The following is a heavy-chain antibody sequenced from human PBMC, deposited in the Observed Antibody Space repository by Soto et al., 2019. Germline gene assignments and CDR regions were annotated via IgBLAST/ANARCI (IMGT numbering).Heavy chain of an antibody. CDR2: IWYDGSNK. D-gene: IGHD3-10*01. Sequence: QVQLVESGGGVVQPGRSLRLSCAASGFTFSSYGMHWVRQAPGKGLEWVAVIWYDGSNKYYADSVKGRFTISRDNSKNTLYLQMNSLRAEDTAVYYCASGGLLWFGELLSYGMDVWGQGTTVTVSS. CDR1: GFTFSSYG. J-gene: IGHJ6*02. CDR3: ASGGLLWFGELLSYGMDV. V-gene: IGHV3-33*01.